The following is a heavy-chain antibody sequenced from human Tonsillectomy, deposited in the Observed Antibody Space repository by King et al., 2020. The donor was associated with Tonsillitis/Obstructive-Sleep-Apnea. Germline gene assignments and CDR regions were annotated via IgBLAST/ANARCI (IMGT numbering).Heavy chain of an antibody. V-gene: IGHV1-18*01. J-gene: IGHJ4*02. CDR3: ARDSRSHYYDTSGYYTFEY. Sequence: QLVESGAEVKKPGASVKVSCTASGYTFTTYGISWVRQAPGQGLEWMGWISAYNGDTNYAQKLQDRVTMTTDTSTSTAYTEVRSLRSDDTAVYYCARDSRSHYYDTSGYYTFEYWGQGTLVTVSS. CDR2: ISAYNGDT. D-gene: IGHD3-22*01. CDR1: GYTFTTYG.